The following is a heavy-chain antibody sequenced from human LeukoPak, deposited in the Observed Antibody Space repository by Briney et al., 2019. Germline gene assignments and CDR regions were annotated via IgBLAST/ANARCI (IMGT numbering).Heavy chain of an antibody. CDR3: ARDSKYYDYVWGSYRPTHDAFDI. D-gene: IGHD3-16*02. V-gene: IGHV4-59*01. J-gene: IGHJ3*02. CDR1: GGSFSSYY. Sequence: SETLSLTCAVYGGSFSSYYWSWIRQPPGKGLEWIGYIYYSGSTNYNPSLKSRVTISVDTSKNQFSLKLSSVTAADTAVYYCARDSKYYDYVWGSYRPTHDAFDIWGQGTMVTVSS. CDR2: IYYSGST.